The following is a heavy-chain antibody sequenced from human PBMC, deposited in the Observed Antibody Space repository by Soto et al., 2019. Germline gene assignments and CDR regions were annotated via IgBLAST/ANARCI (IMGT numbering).Heavy chain of an antibody. Sequence: SETLSLTCAVSGASISGGGNSWNWIRQPPGKGLEWIGYVHHTGSTYYTPSLKSRVTISLDRSKNQFSLKLTSVTAADTAVYYCARTDVYTIQGDYFDSWGQGALVTVSS. J-gene: IGHJ4*02. V-gene: IGHV4-30-2*01. CDR3: ARTDVYTIQGDYFDS. CDR2: VHHTGST. D-gene: IGHD3-10*01. CDR1: GASISGGGNS.